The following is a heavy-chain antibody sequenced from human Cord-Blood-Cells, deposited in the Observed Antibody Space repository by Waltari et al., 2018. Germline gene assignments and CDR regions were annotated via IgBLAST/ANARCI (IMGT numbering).Heavy chain of an antibody. Sequence: EVQLVESGGGLVQPGGSLRLSCAASGFTFSSYSMNWVRQAPGKGLEWVSYISSSSSTIYYADSVKGRFTISRDNAKNSLYLQMNSLRDEDTAVYYCARDYYGSGSYYWFDPWGQGTLVTVSS. CDR1: GFTFSSYS. J-gene: IGHJ5*02. V-gene: IGHV3-48*02. CDR3: ARDYYGSGSYYWFDP. CDR2: ISSSSSTI. D-gene: IGHD3-10*01.